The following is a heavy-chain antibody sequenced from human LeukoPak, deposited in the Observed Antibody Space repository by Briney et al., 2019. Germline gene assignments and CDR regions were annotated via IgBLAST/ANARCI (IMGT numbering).Heavy chain of an antibody. V-gene: IGHV3-23*01. CDR1: GFTFSSYA. Sequence: PGGSLRLSCAASGFTFSSYAMSWVRQAPGKGLEWVSAISGSGGGTYYADSVKGRFTISRDNSKNTLYLQMNSLRAEDTAVYYCANLFIHYSRVYWGQGTLVTVSS. D-gene: IGHD2-15*01. J-gene: IGHJ4*02. CDR3: ANLFIHYSRVY. CDR2: ISGSGGGT.